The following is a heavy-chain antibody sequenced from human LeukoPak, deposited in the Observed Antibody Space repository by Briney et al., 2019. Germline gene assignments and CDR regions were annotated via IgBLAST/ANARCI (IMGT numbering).Heavy chain of an antibody. CDR3: ARDSYDILTGNPPIYYYYYGMDV. Sequence: SETLSLTCAVYGGSFSGYYWSWIRQPPGKGLEWIGEINHSGSTNYNPSLKSRVTISVDTSKNQFSLKLSSVTAADTAVYYCARDSYDILTGNPPIYYYYYGMDVWGQGTTVTVSS. CDR1: GGSFSGYY. J-gene: IGHJ6*02. V-gene: IGHV4-34*01. CDR2: INHSGST. D-gene: IGHD3-9*01.